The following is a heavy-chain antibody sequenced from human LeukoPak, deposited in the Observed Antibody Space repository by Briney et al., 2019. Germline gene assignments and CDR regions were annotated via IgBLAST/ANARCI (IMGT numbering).Heavy chain of an antibody. CDR3: AREVFEGQRQSDAFDV. D-gene: IGHD6-25*01. Sequence: GGSLRLSCAASGFTFSSHWMHWVRQAPGEGLVWVSRVNGPGDWTHYADSVRGRFIISRDSTENTISLQMNNLRAEDTAVYFCAREVFEGQRQSDAFDVWGQGTMVTVSS. J-gene: IGHJ3*01. V-gene: IGHV3-74*01. CDR2: VNGPGDWT. CDR1: GFTFSSHW.